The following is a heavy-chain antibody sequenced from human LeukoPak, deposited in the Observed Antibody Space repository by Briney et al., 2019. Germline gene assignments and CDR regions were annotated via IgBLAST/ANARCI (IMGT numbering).Heavy chain of an antibody. D-gene: IGHD1-7*01. Sequence: PVRSLRLSCAASGFTFSSYDIHWVRQAPGKGLEWVTVISYDGSNKYYADSVKGRFTISRDTSKNTLYLQMNSLRAEDTAVYYCAKAPHSELLLIDFWGQGTLVTVSS. CDR2: ISYDGSNK. J-gene: IGHJ4*02. V-gene: IGHV3-30*18. CDR3: AKAPHSELLLIDF. CDR1: GFTFSSYD.